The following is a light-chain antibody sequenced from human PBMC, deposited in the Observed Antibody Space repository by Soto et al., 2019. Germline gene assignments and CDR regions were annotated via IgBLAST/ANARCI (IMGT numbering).Light chain of an antibody. CDR1: QGIRND. CDR2: AAS. J-gene: IGKJ1*01. Sequence: AIQMTQSPSSLSACVGARITITCRASQGIRNDLGWYQHRPGQAPKLLISAASRLQSDVPSRFSGSGRGADFILTISSLQPEDSATYFCLQDYDFPRTFGQGTKVEIK. V-gene: IGKV1-6*01. CDR3: LQDYDFPRT.